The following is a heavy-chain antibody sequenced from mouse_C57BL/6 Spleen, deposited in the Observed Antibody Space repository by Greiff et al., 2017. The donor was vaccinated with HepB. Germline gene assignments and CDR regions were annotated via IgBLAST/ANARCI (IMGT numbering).Heavy chain of an antibody. Sequence: VQLQQSGPVLVKPGASVKMSCKASGYTFTDYYMNWVKQSHGKSLEWIGVINPYNGGTSYNQKFKGKATLTVDKSSSTAYMELNSLTSEDSAVYYCARGTTVVATDFDVWGTGTTVTVSS. D-gene: IGHD1-1*01. J-gene: IGHJ1*03. CDR3: ARGTTVVATDFDV. CDR1: GYTFTDYY. V-gene: IGHV1-19*01. CDR2: INPYNGGT.